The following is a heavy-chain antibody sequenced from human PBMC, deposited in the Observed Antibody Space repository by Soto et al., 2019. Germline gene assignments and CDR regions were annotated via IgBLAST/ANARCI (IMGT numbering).Heavy chain of an antibody. CDR3: ARGLDSSGDY. D-gene: IGHD6-25*01. CDR1: GGSFSDYY. V-gene: IGHV4-34*01. J-gene: IGHJ4*02. CDR2: INHSGST. Sequence: QVLLQQWGAGLLKPSETLSLTCAVYGGSFSDYYWSWIRQPPGKGLEWIGEINHSGSTNYNPSLKSRVTITVDTSKNQYSLKLSSVTAADTAVYYCARGLDSSGDYWGQGTLVTVCS.